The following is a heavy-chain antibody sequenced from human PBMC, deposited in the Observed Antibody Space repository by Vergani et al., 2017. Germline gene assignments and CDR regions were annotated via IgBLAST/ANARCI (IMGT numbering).Heavy chain of an antibody. CDR2: ISGSATGGVR. J-gene: IGHJ4*02. V-gene: IGHV3-23*04. Sequence: EVQLVESGGDLAQPGGSLTLSCVAYGLVFSDYTMSWVRQAPGRGLEWVSIISGSATGGVRSVADSVKGRFTIFRDNSENTLYLQMNSLGAEDTAVYYCAKGSGYSSSWYFYWGQGTLVTVSS. D-gene: IGHD6-13*01. CDR1: GLVFSDYT. CDR3: AKGSGYSSSWYFY.